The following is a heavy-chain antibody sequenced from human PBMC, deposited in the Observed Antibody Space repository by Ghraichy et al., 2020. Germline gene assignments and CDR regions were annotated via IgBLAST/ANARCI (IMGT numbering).Heavy chain of an antibody. CDR2: IWYDGSNK. V-gene: IGHV3-33*01. J-gene: IGHJ4*02. CDR3: ARDREYQLLYYFDY. CDR1: GFTFSSYG. D-gene: IGHD2-2*01. Sequence: GGSLRLSCAASGFTFSSYGMHWVRQAPGKGLEWVAVIWYDGSNKYYADSVKGRFTISRDNSKNTLYLQMNSLRAEDTAVYYCARDREYQLLYYFDYWGQGTLVTVSS.